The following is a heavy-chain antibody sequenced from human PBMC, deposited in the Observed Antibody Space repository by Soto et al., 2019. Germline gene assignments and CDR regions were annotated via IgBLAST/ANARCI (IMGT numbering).Heavy chain of an antibody. CDR1: GFTFSSYW. CDR3: AREWVSRSDYYGMDV. Sequence: PGGSLRLSCAACGFTFSSYWMHWVRQAPGKGLVWVSRINSDGSSTSYADSVKGRFTISRANAKNTLYLQMNSLRAEDTAVYYCAREWVSRSDYYGMDVWRQGTTVTVSS. D-gene: IGHD2-2*01. V-gene: IGHV3-74*01. J-gene: IGHJ6*02. CDR2: INSDGSST.